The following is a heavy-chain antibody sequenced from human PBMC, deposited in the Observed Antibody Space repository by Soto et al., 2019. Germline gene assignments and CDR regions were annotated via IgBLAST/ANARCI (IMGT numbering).Heavy chain of an antibody. J-gene: IGHJ6*02. Sequence: PGGSLRLSCAASGFTFSSYAMHWVRQAPGKGLEWVAVISYDGSNKYYADSVKGRFTISRDNSKNTLYLQMNSLRAEDTAVYYCARDSVVVVVVPAAQPQYYYYGMDVWGQGTTVTVSS. CDR2: ISYDGSNK. CDR3: ARDSVVVVVVPAAQPQYYYYGMDV. CDR1: GFTFSSYA. V-gene: IGHV3-30-3*01. D-gene: IGHD2-2*01.